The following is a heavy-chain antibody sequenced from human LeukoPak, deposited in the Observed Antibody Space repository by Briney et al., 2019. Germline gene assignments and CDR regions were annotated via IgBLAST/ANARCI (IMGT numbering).Heavy chain of an antibody. D-gene: IGHD6-19*01. Sequence: PGGSLRLSCAASGFTFSSYAMSWVRQAPGKGLEWVSVIRGSGDITYYADSVKGRFTISRDNSKNTLYLQMNSLRAEDTAVYYCAKDLRAVANSYDFDYWGQGTLVTVSS. CDR2: IRGSGDIT. CDR1: GFTFSSYA. V-gene: IGHV3-23*01. J-gene: IGHJ4*02. CDR3: AKDLRAVANSYDFDY.